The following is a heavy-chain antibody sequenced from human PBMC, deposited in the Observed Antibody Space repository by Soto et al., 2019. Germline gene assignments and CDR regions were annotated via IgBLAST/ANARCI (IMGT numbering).Heavy chain of an antibody. CDR2: IYHSGST. CDR3: ARTSSSIFGYYFDH. V-gene: IGHV4-30-2*01. Sequence: SETLSLSCAVSGGSIRSGTYSWSWIRQPPGRGLKWIGYIYHSGSTYYNPSLKSRVTISVDTSKRQFSLNLSSVTAADTAMYYCARTSSSIFGYYFDHWGQGALVTVSS. CDR1: GGSIRSGTYS. J-gene: IGHJ4*02. D-gene: IGHD3-3*01.